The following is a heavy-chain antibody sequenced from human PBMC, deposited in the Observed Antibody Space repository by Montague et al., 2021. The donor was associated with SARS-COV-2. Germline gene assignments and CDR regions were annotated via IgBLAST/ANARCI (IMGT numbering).Heavy chain of an antibody. D-gene: IGHD2-21*01. Sequence: SLRLSCAASGFIFSSYEMNWVRQAPGKGLEWISYISSSGGGSTKDYTDSGKCRFTIARDNAKHSLYLQMNSLRVEDTAIYYCARDRDWDDWCGMDVWGQGTTVTVSS. V-gene: IGHV3-48*03. CDR2: ISSSGGGSTK. CDR3: ARDRDWDDWCGMDV. CDR1: GFIFSSYE. J-gene: IGHJ6*02.